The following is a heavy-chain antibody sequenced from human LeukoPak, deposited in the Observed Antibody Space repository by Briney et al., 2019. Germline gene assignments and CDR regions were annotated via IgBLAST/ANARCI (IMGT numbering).Heavy chain of an antibody. J-gene: IGHJ3*02. V-gene: IGHV3-30*04. D-gene: IGHD3-10*01. CDR3: ARGIQPPKYYGSGSDTFDI. CDR2: VSKDGNTK. Sequence: QAGGSLRLYCVASGFTFSTYAIHWVRQAPGKGLEWVAVVSKDGNTKYYADSVKGRFTISRDNSKNTLYLQMNSLRAEDTSVYYCARGIQPPKYYGSGSDTFDIWGQGTMVTVSS. CDR1: GFTFSTYA.